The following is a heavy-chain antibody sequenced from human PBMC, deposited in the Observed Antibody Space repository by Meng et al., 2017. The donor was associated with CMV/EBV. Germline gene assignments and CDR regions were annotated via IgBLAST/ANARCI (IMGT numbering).Heavy chain of an antibody. D-gene: IGHD3-3*01. Sequence: SGYWGWNRQPPGKGLEWIGGIYYSGSTYYNPSLKSRVTISVDTSKNQFSLKLSSVTAADTAVYYCARVGWGYGDFWSGYNHNWFDPWGQGTLVTVSS. V-gene: IGHV4-39*07. CDR3: ARVGWGYGDFWSGYNHNWFDP. CDR1: SGY. J-gene: IGHJ5*02. CDR2: IYYSGST.